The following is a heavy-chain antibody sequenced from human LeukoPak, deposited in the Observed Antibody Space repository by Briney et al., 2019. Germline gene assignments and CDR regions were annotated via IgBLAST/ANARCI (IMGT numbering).Heavy chain of an antibody. CDR2: ITGSGGAP. J-gene: IGHJ4*02. D-gene: IGHD3-3*01. Sequence: GGSLRLYCAASGFTCSNYAVNWGRQAQGKGRGWGSAITGSGGAPYYADSVKVRFTISRDNSKNTLYLQMSSLRAEYTAVYYCAKVDGITIFEVFDYWGQGTLVSVSS. V-gene: IGHV3-23*01. CDR3: AKVDGITIFEVFDY. CDR1: GFTCSNYA.